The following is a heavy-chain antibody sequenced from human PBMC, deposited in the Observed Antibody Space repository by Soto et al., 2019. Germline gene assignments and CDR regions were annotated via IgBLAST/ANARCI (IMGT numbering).Heavy chain of an antibody. D-gene: IGHD2-2*01. CDR1: GGSISSGGYS. CDR2: IYHSGST. V-gene: IGHV4-30-2*01. CDR3: ARVKGCSSTSCYPFDP. Sequence: QLQLQESGSGLVKPSQTLSLTCAVSGGSISSGGYSWSWIRQPPGKGLEWIGYIYHSGSTYYNPSLKSRVTISVDRYKNQFSLKLSAVTAADTAVYYWARVKGCSSTSCYPFDPWGQGTLVTVSS. J-gene: IGHJ5*02.